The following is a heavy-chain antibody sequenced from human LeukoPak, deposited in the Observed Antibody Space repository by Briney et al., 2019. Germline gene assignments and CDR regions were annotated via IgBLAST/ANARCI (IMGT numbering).Heavy chain of an antibody. D-gene: IGHD3-10*01. J-gene: IGHJ6*02. Sequence: ASVKVSCKASGYSFTSYGINWVRQAPGQGLEWMGRISGYNGNTKYAQDFQGRVTMTTDTSTSTAYMELRSLRSDDTAVYYCARELGGAGSYFFPYYAMDVWGQGTTVTVSS. CDR2: ISGYNGNT. CDR1: GYSFTSYG. CDR3: ARELGGAGSYFFPYYAMDV. V-gene: IGHV1-18*01.